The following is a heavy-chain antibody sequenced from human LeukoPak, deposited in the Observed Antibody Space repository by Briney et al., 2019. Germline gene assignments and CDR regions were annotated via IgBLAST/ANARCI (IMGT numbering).Heavy chain of an antibody. CDR1: GFTFGDYA. CDR3: TRDQTPYY. CDR2: IRSKIYGGTA. V-gene: IGHV3-49*04. Sequence: GRSLRLSCTASGFTFGDYAMTWVRQAPGKGLEWVGFIRSKIYGGTAEYAASVQGRFTISRDDSKGIAYLQMNSLKTEDTAVYYCTRDQTPYYWGQGTLVTVSP. J-gene: IGHJ4*02.